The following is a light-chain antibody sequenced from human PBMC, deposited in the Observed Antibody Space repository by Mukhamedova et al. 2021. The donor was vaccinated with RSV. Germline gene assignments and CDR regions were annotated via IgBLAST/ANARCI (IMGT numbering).Light chain of an antibody. Sequence: GGNNIGSKNVHWYQQKPGQAPMPVIYRVSNRPSGIPERFSGSNSGSAATLTISRAQAGDEAEYYCQVWDSSTFVFGTGTKVTVL. CDR1: NIGSKN. CDR2: RVS. CDR3: QVWDSSTFV. J-gene: IGLJ1*01. V-gene: IGLV3-9*01.